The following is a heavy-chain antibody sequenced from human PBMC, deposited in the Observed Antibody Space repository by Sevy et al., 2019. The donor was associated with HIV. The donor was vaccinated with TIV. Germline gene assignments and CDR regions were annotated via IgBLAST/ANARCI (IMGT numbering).Heavy chain of an antibody. CDR1: GSTFSSYW. V-gene: IGHV3-7*01. CDR2: IKQDGSEK. CDR3: ARGGGDYYDSSGYYYPFDC. Sequence: GGSLRLSCAASGSTFSSYWMSWVRQAPGKGLEWVANIKQDGSEKYYVDSVKGRFTISRDNAKNSLYLQMNSLRAEDTDLYYCARGGGDYYDSSGYYYPFDCWGQGTLVTVSS. J-gene: IGHJ4*02. D-gene: IGHD3-22*01.